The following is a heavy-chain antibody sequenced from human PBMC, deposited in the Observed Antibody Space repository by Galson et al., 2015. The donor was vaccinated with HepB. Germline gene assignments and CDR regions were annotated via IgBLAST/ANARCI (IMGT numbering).Heavy chain of an antibody. D-gene: IGHD6-13*01. J-gene: IGHJ4*02. V-gene: IGHV1-46*04. CDR1: GYTFTSYY. Sequence: SVKVSCKASGYTFTSYYMHWVRQAPGQGLEWMGIINPSGGSTSYAQKLQGRVTMNRETSKSTVYMELSSMRSEDMAVYYCARGVPYSSSWYVSTEFDYWGQGTLVTVSS. CDR2: INPSGGST. CDR3: ARGVPYSSSWYVSTEFDY.